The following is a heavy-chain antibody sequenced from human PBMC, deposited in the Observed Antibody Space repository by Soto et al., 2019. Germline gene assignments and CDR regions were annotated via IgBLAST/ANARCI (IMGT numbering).Heavy chain of an antibody. J-gene: IGHJ5*02. CDR1: GASISDYY. CDR3: ARGQDSSSWYALNWFDP. CDR2: INHSGST. Sequence: KPSETLSRTCIVSGASISDYYWSWIRQPPGKGLEWIGEINHSGSTNYNPSLKSRVTISVDTSKNQFSLKLSSVTAADTAVYYCARGQDSSSWYALNWFDPWGQGTLVTVSS. V-gene: IGHV4-34*01. D-gene: IGHD6-13*01.